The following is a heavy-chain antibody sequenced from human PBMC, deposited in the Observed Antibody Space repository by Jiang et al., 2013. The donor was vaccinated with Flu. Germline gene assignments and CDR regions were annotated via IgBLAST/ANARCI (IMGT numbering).Heavy chain of an antibody. CDR2: IYYSGST. Sequence: PGLVKPPETLSLTCTVSGGSISSYYWSWIRQPPGKGLEWIGYIYYSGSTNYNPSLKSRVTISVDTSKNQFSLKLSSVTAADTAVYYCARHAFDSSGYYGYWGQGTLVTVSS. CDR1: GGSISSYY. CDR3: ARHAFDSSGYYGY. V-gene: IGHV4-59*08. J-gene: IGHJ4*02. D-gene: IGHD3-22*01.